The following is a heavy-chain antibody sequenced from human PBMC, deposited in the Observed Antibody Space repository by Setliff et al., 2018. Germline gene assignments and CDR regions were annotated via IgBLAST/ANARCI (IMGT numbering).Heavy chain of an antibody. V-gene: IGHV4-31*03. J-gene: IGHJ4*02. CDR2: IYYSGSTS. CDR3: AQAGYRPIAFDS. CDR1: GGSISSGGYY. D-gene: IGHD5-12*01. Sequence: PSETLSLTCTVSGGSISSGGYYWSWIRQHPGKGLEWIGYIYYSGSTSYYNPSLKSRVTISVDTSKNQFSLKLSSVTAADTAVYYCAQAGYRPIAFDSWGQGTLVTVSS.